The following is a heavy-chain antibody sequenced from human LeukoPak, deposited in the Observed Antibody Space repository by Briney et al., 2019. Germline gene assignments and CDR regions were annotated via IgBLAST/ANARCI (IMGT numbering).Heavy chain of an antibody. D-gene: IGHD3-10*01. CDR3: ARQSRLYAPGGFDP. J-gene: IGHJ5*02. CDR1: GDSISSHY. V-gene: IGHV4-59*08. CDR2: ISYRGST. Sequence: PSETLSLTCTVSGDSISSHYWSWIRQPPGKGLEWIGYISYRGSTNYNPSLKSRVTISADTSKNQFSLKLSSVTAADTAVYYCARQSRLYAPGGFDPWGQGTLVTVSS.